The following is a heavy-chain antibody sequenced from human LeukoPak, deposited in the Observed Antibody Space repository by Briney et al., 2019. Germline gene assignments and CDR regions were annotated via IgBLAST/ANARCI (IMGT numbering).Heavy chain of an antibody. CDR2: ISGSGGST. V-gene: IGHV3-23*01. CDR1: GFTFSSYA. CDR3: AKHGYNYGYFQH. D-gene: IGHD5-24*01. Sequence: PGGSLRLSCAASGFTFSSYAMSWVRQAPGKGLEWVSAISGSGGSTYYADSVKGRFTISRDNSKNTPYLQMNSLRAEDTAAYYCAKHGYNYGYFQHWGQGTLVTVSS. J-gene: IGHJ1*01.